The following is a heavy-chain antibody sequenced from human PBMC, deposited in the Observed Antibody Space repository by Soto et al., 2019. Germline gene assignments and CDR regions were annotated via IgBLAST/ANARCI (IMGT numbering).Heavy chain of an antibody. Sequence: QVQLVESGGGVVQPGKSLRLSCAASGFTFSSYAMHWVRQAPGKGLEWVAVISYDGSNKYYADSVKGRFTISRDNSKNTLYRQRNSLRAEDTAGYYGARAGYGDYVDYSYVMDVWGQGTTVTVSS. D-gene: IGHD4-17*01. V-gene: IGHV3-30-3*01. CDR3: ARAGYGDYVDYSYVMDV. CDR2: ISYDGSNK. J-gene: IGHJ6*02. CDR1: GFTFSSYA.